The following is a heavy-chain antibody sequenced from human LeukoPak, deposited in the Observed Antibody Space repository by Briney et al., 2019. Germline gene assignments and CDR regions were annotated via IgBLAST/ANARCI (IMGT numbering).Heavy chain of an antibody. J-gene: IGHJ6*02. CDR1: GNPPSEVT. V-gene: IGHV1-24*01. CDR3: ATDRSGYDLGYYGLDV. CDR2: FDPEDEEI. D-gene: IGHD5-12*01. Sequence: ASRKFSRKDSGNPPSEVTLYCVVHALGKRLEWMGGFDPEDEEIIYAPKFQARVTLTADESTNTVFMRLTSLRSDDTAVYYCATDRSGYDLGYYGLDVWGRGTTVTVS.